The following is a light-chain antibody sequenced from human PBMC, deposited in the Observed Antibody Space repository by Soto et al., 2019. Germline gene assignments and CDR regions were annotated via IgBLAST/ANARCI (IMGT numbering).Light chain of an antibody. CDR1: RSVKTN. V-gene: IGKV3-15*01. J-gene: IGKJ4*01. Sequence: EIVMTQSPSTLSVSPGERATLSCRASRSVKTNLAWYQQNPGQAPSLLIYGASTRATGTPARFSGSGSGTEFTLTISSLQSEDFAVYYCQQYIRWPLTFGGGTKVDIK. CDR3: QQYIRWPLT. CDR2: GAS.